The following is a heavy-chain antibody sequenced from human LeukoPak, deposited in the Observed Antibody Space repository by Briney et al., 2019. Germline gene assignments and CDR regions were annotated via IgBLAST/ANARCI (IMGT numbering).Heavy chain of an antibody. V-gene: IGHV3-30*04. CDR1: GFTFSSYA. D-gene: IGHD2-15*01. J-gene: IGHJ4*02. CDR3: AKSTELPFDY. Sequence: TGGSLRLSCAASGFTFSSYAMHWVRQAPGKGLEWVAVISYDGSNKYYADSVKGRFTISRDNSKNTLYLQMNSLRAEDTAVYYCAKSTELPFDYWGQGTLVTVSS. CDR2: ISYDGSNK.